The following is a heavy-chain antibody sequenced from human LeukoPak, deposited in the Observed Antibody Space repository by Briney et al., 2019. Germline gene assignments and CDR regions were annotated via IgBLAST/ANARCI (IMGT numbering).Heavy chain of an antibody. V-gene: IGHV1-18*01. CDR1: GYTFTSYG. J-gene: IGHJ4*02. Sequence: ASVKVSCKASGYTFTSYGISWVRQAPRQGLEWMGWISAYNGNTNYAQKLQGRVTMTTDSSTSTAYMELRSLRSDDTAVYYCASSMTTVVREFDYWGQGTLVTVSS. CDR2: ISAYNGNT. CDR3: ASSMTTVVREFDY. D-gene: IGHD4-23*01.